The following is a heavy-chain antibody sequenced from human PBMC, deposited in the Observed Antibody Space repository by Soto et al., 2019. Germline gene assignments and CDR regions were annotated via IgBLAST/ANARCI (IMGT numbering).Heavy chain of an antibody. CDR2: MNPNSGNT. J-gene: IGHJ4*02. CDR3: ARGGDIVVVPAAVDDY. V-gene: IGHV1-8*01. Sequence: QVQLVQSGAEVKKPGASVKVSCKASGYTFTSYDINWVRQATGQGLEWMGWMNPNSGNTGYAQKFQGRVTMTRNTSISTADMELSSLRSEDTAVYYCARGGDIVVVPAAVDDYWGQGTLVTVSS. D-gene: IGHD2-2*01. CDR1: GYTFTSYD.